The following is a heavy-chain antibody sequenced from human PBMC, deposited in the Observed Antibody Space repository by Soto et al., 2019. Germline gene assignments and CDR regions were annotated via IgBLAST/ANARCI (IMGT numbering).Heavy chain of an antibody. CDR1: GFTFDDYA. CDR3: SKGGQLLTEGGGY. D-gene: IGHD2-2*01. V-gene: IGHV3-9*01. J-gene: IGHJ4*02. Sequence: EVQLVESGGGLVQPGRSLRLSCAASGFTFDDYAMHWVRQAPGKGLEWVSGISWNSGSIGYADSVKGRFTISGDNAKNALYLQMNILRAEDTALYYCSKGGQLLTEGGGYWGQGTLVTVSS. CDR2: ISWNSGSI.